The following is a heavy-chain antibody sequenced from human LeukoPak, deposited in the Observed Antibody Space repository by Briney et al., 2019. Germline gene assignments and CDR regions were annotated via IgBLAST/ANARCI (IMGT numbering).Heavy chain of an antibody. CDR1: GYTFTGYY. J-gene: IGHJ4*02. Sequence: ASVKVSCKASGYTFTGYYMHWVRQAPGQGLEWMGWINPNSGGTNYAQKFQGWVTMTRDTSISTAYMELSRLRSDDTAVYYCARYGRSIVGAKGAFDYWGQGTLVTVSS. CDR3: ARYGRSIVGAKGAFDY. D-gene: IGHD1-26*01. CDR2: INPNSGGT. V-gene: IGHV1-2*04.